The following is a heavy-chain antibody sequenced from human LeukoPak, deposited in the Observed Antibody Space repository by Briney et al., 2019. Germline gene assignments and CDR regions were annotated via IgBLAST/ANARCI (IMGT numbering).Heavy chain of an antibody. Sequence: SQTLSLTCAISGDSVSSNSVTWNWIRQSPSRGLEWLGRSYYRSTWYNDYAVSVRSRITVNPDTSKNQFSLHLNSVTPEDTAVYYCARRLTQYDCFDPWGQGILVTVSS. J-gene: IGHJ5*02. CDR1: GDSVSSNSVT. CDR2: SYYRSTWYN. D-gene: IGHD2-2*01. V-gene: IGHV6-1*01. CDR3: ARRLTQYDCFDP.